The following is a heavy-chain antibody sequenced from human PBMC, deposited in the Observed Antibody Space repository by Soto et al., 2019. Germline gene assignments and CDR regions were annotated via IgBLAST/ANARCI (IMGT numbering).Heavy chain of an antibody. CDR3: AKRYYYDSSGYYPLFDY. CDR2: ISGSGGST. CDR1: GFTFSSYA. V-gene: IGHV3-23*01. D-gene: IGHD3-22*01. Sequence: GGSLRLSCAASGFTFSSYAMSWVRQAPGKGLEWVSAISGSGGSTYYADSVKGRFTISRDNSKNTLYLQMNSLRAEDTAVYYCAKRYYYDSSGYYPLFDYWGQGTLVTVSS. J-gene: IGHJ4*02.